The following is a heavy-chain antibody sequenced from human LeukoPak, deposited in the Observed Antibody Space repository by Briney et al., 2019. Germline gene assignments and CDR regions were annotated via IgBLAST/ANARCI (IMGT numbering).Heavy chain of an antibody. V-gene: IGHV3-23*01. D-gene: IGHD3-3*01. J-gene: IGHJ3*02. Sequence: PGGSLRLSCAASGFTFSSYAMSWVRQAPGKGLEWVSAISGSGGSTYYADSVKGRFTISRDNSKNTLYLQMNSLRAEDTAVYYCAKDLNYLDDFWSGYYTRTGDAFDIWGQGTMVTVSS. CDR1: GFTFSSYA. CDR2: ISGSGGST. CDR3: AKDLNYLDDFWSGYYTRTGDAFDI.